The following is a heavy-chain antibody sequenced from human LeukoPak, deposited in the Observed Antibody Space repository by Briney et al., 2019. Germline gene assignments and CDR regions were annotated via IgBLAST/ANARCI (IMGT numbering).Heavy chain of an antibody. Sequence: GKSLRLSCAASGFTFSGYPIHWVRQAPGKGLEWVAVISYDGSNKYYADSVKGRFTISRDNSKNTLYLQMNSLRAEDTAVYYCARDIYRLRFLEWLSNPSDYGMDVWGQGTTVTVSS. CDR2: ISYDGSNK. J-gene: IGHJ6*02. CDR3: ARDIYRLRFLEWLSNPSDYGMDV. CDR1: GFTFSGYP. V-gene: IGHV3-30-3*01. D-gene: IGHD3-3*01.